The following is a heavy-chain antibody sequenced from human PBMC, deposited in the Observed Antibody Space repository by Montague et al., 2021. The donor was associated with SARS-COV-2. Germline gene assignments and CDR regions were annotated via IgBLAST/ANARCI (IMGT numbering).Heavy chain of an antibody. V-gene: IGHV4-59*01. CDR3: AREGGGSGSYYYSFDY. CDR1: GGSISSYY. D-gene: IGHD3-10*01. J-gene: IGHJ4*02. CDR2: IYYSGST. Sequence: ETLSLTCTVSGGSISSYYWSWIRQPPGKGLEWIGYIYYSGSTNYNPSLKSRVTISVDTSKNQFSLKLSSVTAADTAVYYCAREGGGSGSYYYSFDYWGQGTLVAVSS.